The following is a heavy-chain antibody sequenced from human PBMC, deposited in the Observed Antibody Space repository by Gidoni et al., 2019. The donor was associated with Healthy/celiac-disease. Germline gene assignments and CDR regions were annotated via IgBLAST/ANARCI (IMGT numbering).Heavy chain of an antibody. V-gene: IGHV3-49*05. J-gene: IGHJ3*02. Sequence: VQLVASGGGLVKPGRSLRLSCTASGFTFGDYAMSWFRQAPGKGLEWVGFIRSNAYGGTTEYAASVKGRFTISRDDSKSIAYLQMNSLKTEDTAVYYCTRFVIERDAFDIWGQGTMVTVSS. CDR1: GFTFGDYA. D-gene: IGHD3-16*02. CDR2: IRSNAYGGTT. CDR3: TRFVIERDAFDI.